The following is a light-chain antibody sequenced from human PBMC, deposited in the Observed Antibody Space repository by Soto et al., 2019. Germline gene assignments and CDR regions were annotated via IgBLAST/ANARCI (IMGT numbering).Light chain of an antibody. J-gene: IGLJ3*02. CDR1: SSNIGGGYN. CDR3: QSYDSSLSGWV. V-gene: IGLV1-40*01. CDR2: GNS. Sequence: QSVLTQPPSVSGARGQRVTISCTGSSSNIGGGYNVHRYQQLPGTAPKLLIYGNSNRPSGVPDRFSGSKSGTSASLAITGLQAEDEADYSCQSYDSSLSGWVFGGGTKLTVL.